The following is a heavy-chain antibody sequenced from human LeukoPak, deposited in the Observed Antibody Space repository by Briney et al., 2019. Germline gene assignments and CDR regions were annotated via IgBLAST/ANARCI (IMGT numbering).Heavy chain of an antibody. Sequence: GGSLRLSCAASGFTFSSYEMNWVRQAPGKGPEWVSAISGSGGSTYYADSVKGRFTISRDNSKNTLYLQMNSLRAEDTAVYYCAKDSYDSSGYYLDYWGQGTLVTVSS. CDR3: AKDSYDSSGYYLDY. V-gene: IGHV3-23*01. D-gene: IGHD3-22*01. CDR2: ISGSGGST. CDR1: GFTFSSYE. J-gene: IGHJ4*02.